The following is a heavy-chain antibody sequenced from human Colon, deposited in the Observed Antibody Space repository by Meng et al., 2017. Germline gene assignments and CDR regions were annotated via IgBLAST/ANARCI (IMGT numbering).Heavy chain of an antibody. V-gene: IGHV4-30-4*01. Sequence: QVRLQESGPVLVNPSQTLPLSCTVSGDSFNSPDYYWSWIRQRSETGLEWIGYIYYSGSTYYNPSLKSRVSISGDTSNKQFSLKLTSVTAADTAVYYCARSPYSGSALPFFDYWGQGSLVTVSS. D-gene: IGHD1-26*01. CDR2: IYYSGST. CDR3: ARSPYSGSALPFFDY. CDR1: GDSFNSPDYY. J-gene: IGHJ4*02.